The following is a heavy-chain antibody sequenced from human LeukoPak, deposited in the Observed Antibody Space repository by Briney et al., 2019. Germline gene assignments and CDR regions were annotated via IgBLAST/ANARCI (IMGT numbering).Heavy chain of an antibody. CDR3: ARDSGTYHTLNS. V-gene: IGHV4-38-2*02. J-gene: IGHJ5*02. CDR2: MFHSGST. CDR1: GYSISSGFY. D-gene: IGHD1-26*01. Sequence: SETLSLTCAVSGYSISSGFYWGWIRQTPGKGLEWIASMFHSGSTYYNPSLKTRVTISVDTSKNQFSLKLTSVTAADTAIYYCARDSGTYHTLNSWGQGTLVTVSS.